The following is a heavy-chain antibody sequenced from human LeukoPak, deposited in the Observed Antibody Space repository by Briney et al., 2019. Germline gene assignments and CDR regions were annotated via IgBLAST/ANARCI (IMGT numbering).Heavy chain of an antibody. CDR1: GGSISSSNYY. CDR2: IYYTGST. D-gene: IGHD6-19*01. CDR3: ARVHFSGWFGLDV. Sequence: SETLSLTCAVSGGSISSSNYYWVWIRQPPGKGLEWIGSIYYTGSTYYNPSLKRRVTISVDTSKNQCSLKLRSVTAADTAVYYCARVHFSGWFGLDVWGQGTTVTVSS. V-gene: IGHV4-39*01. J-gene: IGHJ6*02.